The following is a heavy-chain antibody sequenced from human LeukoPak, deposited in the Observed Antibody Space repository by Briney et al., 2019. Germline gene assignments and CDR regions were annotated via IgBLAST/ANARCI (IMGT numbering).Heavy chain of an antibody. CDR1: VGSISTYY. Sequence: SETLSLTCTVSVGSISTYYWSWIRQPPGKGLEWIGYIYYSGSTNYNPSLKSRVTISVDTSKNQFSLKLTSLTAADTAVYYCARRGGVGATYYFDYWGQGTLVTVSS. V-gene: IGHV4-59*08. CDR3: ARRGGVGATYYFDY. J-gene: IGHJ4*02. D-gene: IGHD1-26*01. CDR2: IYYSGST.